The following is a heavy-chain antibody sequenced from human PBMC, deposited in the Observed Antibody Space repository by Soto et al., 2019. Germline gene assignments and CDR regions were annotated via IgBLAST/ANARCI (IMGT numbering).Heavy chain of an antibody. Sequence: SSETLSLTCTVSGGSISSSSYYWGWIRHPPGKGLEYIGTIYYSGSTYYNPSLKSRLTMSVDTSKNQFSLKLSSVNAADTAVFYCARIRTTETGGEYLDYWGQG. D-gene: IGHD4-17*01. V-gene: IGHV4-39*01. CDR2: IYYSGST. CDR1: GGSISSSSYY. CDR3: ARIRTTETGGEYLDY. J-gene: IGHJ4*02.